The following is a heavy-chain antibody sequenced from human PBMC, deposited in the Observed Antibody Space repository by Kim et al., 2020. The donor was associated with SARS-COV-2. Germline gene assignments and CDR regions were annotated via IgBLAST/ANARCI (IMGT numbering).Heavy chain of an antibody. V-gene: IGHV3-9*01. CDR2: ISWISGHI. CDR3: VKDFSGGLSLPYGMDL. J-gene: IGHJ6*02. Sequence: GGSLRLSCAASAITFDDYAMNWVRQAPGRGLEWVSGISWISGHIDYADSVKGRFTISRDNSKNALYLQIDSLRTEDTALYYCVKDFSGGLSLPYGMDLWGQGTPVIVSS. D-gene: IGHD3-10*01. CDR1: AITFDDYA.